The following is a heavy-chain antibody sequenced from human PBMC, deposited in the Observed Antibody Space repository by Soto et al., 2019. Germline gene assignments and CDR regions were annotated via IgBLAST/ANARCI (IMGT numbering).Heavy chain of an antibody. V-gene: IGHV3-53*04. CDR3: ARASDHLGYCSGGSCRTVGGENAFDI. CDR2: IYSGGST. CDR1: GFTVSSNY. D-gene: IGHD2-15*01. Sequence: GGSLRLSCAASGFTVSSNYMSWVRQAPGKGLEWVSVIYSGGSTYYADSAKGRFTISRNNSKNTLNLQMNSLRAEDTAVYYCARASDHLGYCSGGSCRTVGGENAFDIWGQGTMVTVSS. J-gene: IGHJ3*02.